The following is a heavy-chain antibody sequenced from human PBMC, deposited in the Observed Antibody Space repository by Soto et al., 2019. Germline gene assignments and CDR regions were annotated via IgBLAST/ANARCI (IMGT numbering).Heavy chain of an antibody. CDR3: AREAHNGYRRCYFDY. Sequence: QVQLVQSGAEVKKPGSSVTVSCKASGGTFSSYAISWVRQAPGPGLAWMGGIIPIFGTANYAQKFQGRVTITADESTSTAYMELSSLRSEDTAVYYCAREAHNGYRRCYFDYWGQGTLVTVSS. J-gene: IGHJ4*02. CDR1: GGTFSSYA. V-gene: IGHV1-69*01. CDR2: IIPIFGTA. D-gene: IGHD5-12*01.